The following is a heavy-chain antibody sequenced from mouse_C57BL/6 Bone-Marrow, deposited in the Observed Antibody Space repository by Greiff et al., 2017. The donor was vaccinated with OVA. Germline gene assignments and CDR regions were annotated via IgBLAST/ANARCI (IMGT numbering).Heavy chain of an antibody. Sequence: QVQLQQSGAELVKPGASVKISCKASGYAFSSYWMNWVKQRPGTGLEWIGQIYPGDGDTNYNGKFKGKATLTADKSSSTAYMQLSSLTSEDSAVYFCARGGFYYYGSNWYFDVWGTGTTVTVSS. D-gene: IGHD1-1*01. V-gene: IGHV1-80*01. CDR1: GYAFSSYW. CDR3: ARGGFYYYGSNWYFDV. CDR2: IYPGDGDT. J-gene: IGHJ1*03.